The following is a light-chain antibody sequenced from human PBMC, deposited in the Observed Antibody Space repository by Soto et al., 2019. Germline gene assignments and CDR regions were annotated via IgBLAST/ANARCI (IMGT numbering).Light chain of an antibody. V-gene: IGLV2-14*01. J-gene: IGLJ2*01. CDR3: SSYTSNTTLV. CDR1: SSDVGGYNY. Sequence: QSVLTQPASVSGSPGQSITISCTGTSSDVGGYNYVSWYQHHPGKAPKLMIYEVTNRPSGVSDRFSASKSGNTASLTISGLHAEDDADYYCSSYTSNTTLVFGGGTKLTVL. CDR2: EVT.